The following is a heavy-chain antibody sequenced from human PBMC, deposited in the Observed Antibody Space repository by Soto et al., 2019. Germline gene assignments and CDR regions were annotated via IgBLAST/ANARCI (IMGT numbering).Heavy chain of an antibody. J-gene: IGHJ4*02. V-gene: IGHV4-30-4*01. D-gene: IGHD3-22*01. CDR2: IYYSGST. Sequence: PSETLSLTCTVSGGSISSGGYYWTWIRQPPGKGLEWIGSIYYSGSTYYNPSLKSRVTISVDTSNNQFSLKLSSVTAADTAVYYCARASYDSSTYYLDYWGKGTLVTVSS. CDR1: GGSISSGGYY. CDR3: ARASYDSSTYYLDY.